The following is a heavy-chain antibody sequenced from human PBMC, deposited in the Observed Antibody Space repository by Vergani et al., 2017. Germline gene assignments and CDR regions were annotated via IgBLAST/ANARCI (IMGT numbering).Heavy chain of an antibody. V-gene: IGHV4-59*08. D-gene: IGHD3-3*01. J-gene: IGHJ6*02. CDR1: GGSISSYY. CDR3: ARHQRTIFGVVMYYYGMDV. CDR2: IYYSGST. Sequence: QVQLQESGPGLVKPSETLSLTCTVSGGSISSYYWSWIRQPPGKGLEWIGYIYYSGSTNYNPSLKSRVTISVDTSKNQFSLKLSSVTAADTAVYYCARHQRTIFGVVMYYYGMDVWGQGTTITVSS.